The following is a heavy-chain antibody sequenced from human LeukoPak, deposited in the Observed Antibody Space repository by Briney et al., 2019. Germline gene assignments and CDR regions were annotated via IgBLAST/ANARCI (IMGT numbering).Heavy chain of an antibody. J-gene: IGHJ4*02. D-gene: IGHD3-10*01. Sequence: GGSLRLSCAASGFTFSSYGMSWVRQAPGKGLEWVSAISGSGGSTYYADSVKGRFTISRDNSKNTLYLQMNSLRAEDTAVYYCAKDGLGSGSWYWGQGTLVTVSS. CDR2: ISGSGGST. V-gene: IGHV3-23*01. CDR1: GFTFSSYG. CDR3: AKDGLGSGSWY.